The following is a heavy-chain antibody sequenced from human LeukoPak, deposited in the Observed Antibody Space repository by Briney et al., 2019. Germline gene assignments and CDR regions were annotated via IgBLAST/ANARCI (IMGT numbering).Heavy chain of an antibody. CDR2: IYYSGST. V-gene: IGHV4-34*01. J-gene: IGHJ4*02. D-gene: IGHD6-13*01. Sequence: SETLSLTCAVYGGSFSGYYWGWIRQPPGKGLEWIGSIYYSGSTYYNPSLKSRVTISVDTSKSQFSLKLSSVTAADTAVYYCARVMYSRLPLYYFDYWGQGTLVTVSS. CDR3: ARVMYSRLPLYYFDY. CDR1: GGSFSGYY.